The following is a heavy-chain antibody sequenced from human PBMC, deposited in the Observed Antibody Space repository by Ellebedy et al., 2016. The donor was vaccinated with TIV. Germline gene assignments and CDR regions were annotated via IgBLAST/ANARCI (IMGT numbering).Heavy chain of an antibody. Sequence: PGGSLRLSCAASGFTFSSYAMSWVRQAPGKGLEWVSGFGVSGDSTYNADPVKGRFTISRDNSKNTLYLQMNSLRAEDTAIYNWARGRSGTYIHHAFDYWGQGTLVTVSS. J-gene: IGHJ4*02. V-gene: IGHV3-23*01. D-gene: IGHD1-14*01. CDR3: ARGRSGTYIHHAFDY. CDR2: FGVSGDST. CDR1: GFTFSSYA.